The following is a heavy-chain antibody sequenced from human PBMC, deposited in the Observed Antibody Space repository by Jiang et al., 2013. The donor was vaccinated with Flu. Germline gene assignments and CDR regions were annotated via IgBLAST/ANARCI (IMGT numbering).Heavy chain of an antibody. V-gene: IGHV1-18*04. CDR1: GYTFTTYG. CDR3: ARDPEDGKSMYVGIDY. J-gene: IGHJ4*02. CDR2: ISGYNDKI. D-gene: IGHD2-8*01. Sequence: SGAEVKKPGASVKVSCKASGYTFTTYGISWVRQAPGQGLEWMGWISGYNDKILYAQTFQGRVTMSTDTSTSTAYMELRSLRSDDTAVYYCARDPEDGKSMYVGIDYWGQGSLVTASS.